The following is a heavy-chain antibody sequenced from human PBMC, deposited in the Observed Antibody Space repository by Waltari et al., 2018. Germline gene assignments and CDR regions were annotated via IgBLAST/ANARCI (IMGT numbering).Heavy chain of an antibody. CDR1: GGSISSYY. Sequence: QVHLQESGPGLVKPSETLSLTCTVSGGSISSYYWSWIRQPPGKGLEWIGYIYYSGSTNYNPSLKSRVTISVDTSKNQFTLKLSSVTAADTAVYYCARGGSYYVGGAFDIWGQGTMVTVSS. D-gene: IGHD1-26*01. CDR2: IYYSGST. J-gene: IGHJ3*02. V-gene: IGHV4-59*01. CDR3: ARGGSYYVGGAFDI.